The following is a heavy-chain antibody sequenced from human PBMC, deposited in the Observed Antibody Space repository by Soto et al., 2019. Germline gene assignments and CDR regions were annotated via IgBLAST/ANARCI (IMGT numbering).Heavy chain of an antibody. CDR2: IWSDGSNK. J-gene: IGHJ6*02. CDR1: GFTFSSYG. Sequence: GGSLRLFCAASGFTFSSYGMHWVRQAPGKGLEWVAVIWSDGSNKYYADSVKGRFTISRDNSKNRLYLQMNSLRIEDTAVYNCARGRYGMDVWGRGTTVTVSS. CDR3: ARGRYGMDV. V-gene: IGHV3-33*01.